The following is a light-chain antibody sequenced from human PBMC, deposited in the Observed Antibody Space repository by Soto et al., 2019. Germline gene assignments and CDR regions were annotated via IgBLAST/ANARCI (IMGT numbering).Light chain of an antibody. CDR2: GNS. V-gene: IGLV1-40*01. CDR1: SSNIGAGYD. CDR3: QSYDSSLSGYVV. Sequence: QSVLTQPPSVSGAPGQRSTISCTGSSSNIGAGYDVHWYQQLPGTAPKLLIYGNSNRPSGVPDRFSGSKSGTSASLAITGLQAEDEADYYCQSYDSSLSGYVVVGGGTKLTVL. J-gene: IGLJ2*01.